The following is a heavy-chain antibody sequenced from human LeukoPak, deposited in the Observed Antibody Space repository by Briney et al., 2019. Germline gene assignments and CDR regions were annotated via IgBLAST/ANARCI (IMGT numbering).Heavy chain of an antibody. CDR1: GFSFSSHG. CDR3: AKAYSVVVAATRTNWFDP. CDR2: ISPSGGIT. Sequence: GGSLRLSCAASGFSFSSHGMNWVRQAPGKGLEWVSGISPSGGITYYTDSVKGRFTISRDNSKNTLYLQMNSLRAEDTAVYYCAKAYSVVVAATRTNWFDPWGQGTLVTVSS. D-gene: IGHD2-15*01. J-gene: IGHJ5*02. V-gene: IGHV3-23*01.